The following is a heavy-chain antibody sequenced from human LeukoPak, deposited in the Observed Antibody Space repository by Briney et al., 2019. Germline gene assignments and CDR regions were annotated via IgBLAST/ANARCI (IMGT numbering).Heavy chain of an antibody. CDR3: AKGRWGLTINNFDL. CDR2: ISDRGDNT. D-gene: IGHD7-27*01. J-gene: IGHJ3*01. CDR1: GFSLTTYA. Sequence: GALRLSCAASGFSLTTYAMGWVRQAPGKGLEWVSVISDRGDNTYYGDSVKGRFTISRDSSKNTLYLQMNSLGGEDTALYYCAKGRWGLTINNFDLWGQGTMVTVSS. V-gene: IGHV3-23*01.